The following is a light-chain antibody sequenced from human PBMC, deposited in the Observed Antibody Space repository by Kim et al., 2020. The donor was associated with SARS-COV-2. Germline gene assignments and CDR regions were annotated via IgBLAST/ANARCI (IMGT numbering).Light chain of an antibody. Sequence: ATGDRVTITCRASQGISSYLAWYQQKPGKAPKLLIYAASTLQSGVPSRFSGSVSGTDFTLTISCLQSEDFATYYCQQYYSYPLLTFGGGTKVDIK. J-gene: IGKJ4*01. CDR2: AAS. CDR1: QGISSY. V-gene: IGKV1-8*01. CDR3: QQYYSYPLLT.